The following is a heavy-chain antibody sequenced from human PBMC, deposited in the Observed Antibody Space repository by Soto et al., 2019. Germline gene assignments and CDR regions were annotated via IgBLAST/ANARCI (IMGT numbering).Heavy chain of an antibody. CDR1: GFTFDDYA. CDR2: ISWDSGRI. CDR3: AKARLWGGDGYNSYYYNAMDV. J-gene: IGHJ6*02. Sequence: GGSLRLSCAASGFTFDDYAMYWVRQGPGKGLEWVSGISWDSGRIGYADSMKGRFTISRDNAKNSLYLQMNSLRPEDTALYYCAKARLWGGDGYNSYYYNAMDVWGQGTTVTVSS. V-gene: IGHV3-9*01. D-gene: IGHD3-16*01.